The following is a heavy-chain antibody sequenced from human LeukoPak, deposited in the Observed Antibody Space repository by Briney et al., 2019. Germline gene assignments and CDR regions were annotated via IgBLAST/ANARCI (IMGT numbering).Heavy chain of an antibody. J-gene: IGHJ3*01. D-gene: IGHD4-17*01. CDR2: INPKRGVT. CDR3: ARERNYGDYGNAFDV. CDR1: GYAFTDYY. V-gene: IGHV1-2*02. Sequence: ASVKVSCKASGYAFTDYYIHWMRQAPGQGLEWMGWINPKRGVTTYAQKFQGRVTMTRDTSITTAYMELTRLRSDDTTIYYCARERNYGDYGNAFDVWGQGTKVTVSS.